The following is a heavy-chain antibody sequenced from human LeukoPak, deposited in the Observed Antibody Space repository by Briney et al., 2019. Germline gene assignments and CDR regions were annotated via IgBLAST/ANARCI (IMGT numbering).Heavy chain of an antibody. CDR3: AASTVVTYYFDY. Sequence: GGSLRLSCAASGFTFSSYWMSWVRQAPGKGLEWVANIKQDGSEKYYVDSVKGRFTISRDNSKNTLYLQMNSLRAEDTAVYYCAASTVVTYYFDYWGQGTLVTVSS. V-gene: IGHV3-7*01. CDR1: GFTFSSYW. D-gene: IGHD4-23*01. CDR2: IKQDGSEK. J-gene: IGHJ4*02.